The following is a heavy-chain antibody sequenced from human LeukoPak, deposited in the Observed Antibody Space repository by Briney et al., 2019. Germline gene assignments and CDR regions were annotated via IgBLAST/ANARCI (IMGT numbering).Heavy chain of an antibody. J-gene: IGHJ4*02. CDR2: INHSGST. Sequence: NPSETLSLTCAVYGGSFSGYYWSWIRQPPGKGLEWIGEINHSGSTNYNPSLKSRVTISVDTSKNQFSLKLSSVTAADTAVYYCARWYYYDSSGYYYFDYWGQGTLVTVSS. CDR3: ARWYYYDSSGYYYFDY. CDR1: GGSFSGYY. V-gene: IGHV4-34*01. D-gene: IGHD3-22*01.